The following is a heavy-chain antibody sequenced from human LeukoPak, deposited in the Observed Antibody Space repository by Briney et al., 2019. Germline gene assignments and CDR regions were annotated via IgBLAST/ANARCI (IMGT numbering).Heavy chain of an antibody. V-gene: IGHV4-34*01. CDR2: INHSGSI. Sequence: SETLSLTCAVYGGSFSGYYWSWIRQPPGKGLEWIGEINHSGSINYNPSLKSRVTISVDTSKNQFSLKLSSVTAADTAVYYCARGEVVPAATPFDYWGQGTLVTVSS. J-gene: IGHJ4*02. CDR3: ARGEVVPAATPFDY. D-gene: IGHD2-2*01. CDR1: GGSFSGYY.